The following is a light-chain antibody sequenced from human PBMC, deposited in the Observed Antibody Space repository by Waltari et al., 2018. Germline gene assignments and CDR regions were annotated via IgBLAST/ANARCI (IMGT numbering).Light chain of an antibody. V-gene: IGLV3-21*04. CDR1: NIGAKS. J-gene: IGLJ3*02. CDR2: YDS. Sequence: SYVLTQPPSVSVAPGKTARIACGGNNIGAKSVHWYQERPGQAPVLIISYDSVRPSGLPDRFSGSNAGTTATLTISRVEAGDEADYYCQVWDYDTAHLVFGGGTTLTVV. CDR3: QVWDYDTAHLV.